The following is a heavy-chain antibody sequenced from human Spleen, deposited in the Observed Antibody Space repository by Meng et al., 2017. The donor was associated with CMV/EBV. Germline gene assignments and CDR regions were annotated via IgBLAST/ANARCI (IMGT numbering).Heavy chain of an antibody. V-gene: IGHV1-69*08. CDR3: ARGGTYSDDYYGMDV. Sequence: SVKVSCKASGGTFSSYTITWMRQAPGQGLEWMGRIIPLFGATLYAQKFQGRVTIRADKSTGTAYVEVNSLRPEDTAVYYCARGGTYSDDYYGMDVWGLGTMVTVSS. CDR2: IIPLFGAT. D-gene: IGHD1-26*01. J-gene: IGHJ6*02. CDR1: GGTFSSYT.